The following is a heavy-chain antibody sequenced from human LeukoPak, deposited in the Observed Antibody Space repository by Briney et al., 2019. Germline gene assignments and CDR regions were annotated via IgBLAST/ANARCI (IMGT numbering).Heavy chain of an antibody. CDR3: VKHVGSRWSNNRFDP. Sequence: EGSLRLSCAASGLTFDSYAMSWVRQAPGKGLEWVSAVSRVGGTTYYADSAKGRFTISRDNSNNTVYLQMNRLRGGDTALYYFVKHVGSRWSNNRFDPWGQGTLVTVS. CDR1: GLTFDSYA. CDR2: VSRVGGTT. J-gene: IGHJ5*02. D-gene: IGHD6-13*01. V-gene: IGHV3-23*01.